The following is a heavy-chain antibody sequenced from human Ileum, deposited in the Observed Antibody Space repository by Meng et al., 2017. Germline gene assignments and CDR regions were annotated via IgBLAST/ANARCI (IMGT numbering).Heavy chain of an antibody. V-gene: IGHV1-18*01. CDR1: GYTFTSSG. J-gene: IGHJ4*02. D-gene: IGHD6-19*01. Sequence: QVQLGQSGAEVKTPGASVTVSCKASGYTFTSSGLSWVRQAPGQGLEWMGWISPYNGNTNYAQKVQGRLTVTTDTSTSTAYMELRSLRSADTAVYYCARGDSSNRGFDYWGQGTLVTVSS. CDR2: ISPYNGNT. CDR3: ARGDSSNRGFDY.